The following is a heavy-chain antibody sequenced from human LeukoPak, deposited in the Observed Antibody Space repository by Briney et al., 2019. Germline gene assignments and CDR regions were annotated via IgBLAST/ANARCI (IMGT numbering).Heavy chain of an antibody. V-gene: IGHV3-33*01. CDR2: IWDDGGNK. D-gene: IGHD6-19*01. J-gene: IGHJ4*02. CDR1: GFTFTNYA. CDR3: ARDRDSSDWYNEVFDY. Sequence: PGRSLRLSCAASGFTFTNYAMHWVRQAPGKGLEWAAVIWDDGGNKFYAGSVKGRFTISRDNSKNTLYLQMNSLRAEDTAVYYCARDRDSSDWYNEVFDYWGQGTLVTVSS.